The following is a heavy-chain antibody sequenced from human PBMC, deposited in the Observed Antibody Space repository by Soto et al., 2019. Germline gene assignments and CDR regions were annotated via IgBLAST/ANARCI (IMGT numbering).Heavy chain of an antibody. CDR1: GGTFSSYA. Sequence: QVPLVQSGAEVQKPGSSVTVSCKASGGTFSSYAIHWVRQAPGQGLEWMGGIIPMYGPAKYAQRVQGRVTITAYESTTTVYLELTSLTPKDAAAYYCARVTSMDRGVIDNWFAPWVHGTLVTVSS. CDR3: ARVTSMDRGVIDNWFAP. D-gene: IGHD3-10*01. J-gene: IGHJ5*02. CDR2: IIPMYGPA. V-gene: IGHV1-69*01.